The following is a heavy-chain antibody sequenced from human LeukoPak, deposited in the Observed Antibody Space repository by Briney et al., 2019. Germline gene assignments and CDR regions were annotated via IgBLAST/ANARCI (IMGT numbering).Heavy chain of an antibody. CDR3: ARDQSQWQVPQHWFDP. J-gene: IGHJ5*02. CDR2: IYRSMST. CDR1: GGSISSYY. D-gene: IGHD6-19*01. Sequence: SETLSLTCTVSGGSISSYYWSWMRQSPEKGLEWIGTIYRSMSTNYNPSLKSRVTISVDTSKNQFSLRLSPVTAADTALYYCARDQSQWQVPQHWFDPWGQGTLVTVSS. V-gene: IGHV4-59*01.